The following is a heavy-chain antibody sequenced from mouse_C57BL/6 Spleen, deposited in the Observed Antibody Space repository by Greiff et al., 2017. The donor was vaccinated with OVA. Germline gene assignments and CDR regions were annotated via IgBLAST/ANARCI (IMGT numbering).Heavy chain of an antibody. CDR1: GYTFTSYW. J-gene: IGHJ4*01. CDR2: IYPGSGST. D-gene: IGHD4-1*02. Sequence: QVQLQQSGAELVKPGASVKMSCKASGYTFTSYWITWVKQRPGQGLEWIGDIYPGSGSTNYNEKFKSKATLTVDTSSSTAYMQLSSLTSEDSAVYYCARDGSTLDPYAMDYWGQGTSVTVSS. V-gene: IGHV1-55*01. CDR3: ARDGSTLDPYAMDY.